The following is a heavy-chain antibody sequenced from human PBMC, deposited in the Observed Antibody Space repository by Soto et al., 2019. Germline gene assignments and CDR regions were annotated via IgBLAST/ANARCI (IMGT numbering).Heavy chain of an antibody. CDR3: ARSTCGGDCYPTFDY. CDR2: IYPGDSDT. D-gene: IGHD2-21*01. J-gene: IGHJ4*02. Sequence: GESLKISCKGSGYSFTSYWIGWVRQMPGKGLEWMGIIYPGDSDTRYSPSFQGQVTISADKSISTAYLQWSSLKASDTAMYYCARSTCGGDCYPTFDYWGQGTLVTVSS. V-gene: IGHV5-51*01. CDR1: GYSFTSYW.